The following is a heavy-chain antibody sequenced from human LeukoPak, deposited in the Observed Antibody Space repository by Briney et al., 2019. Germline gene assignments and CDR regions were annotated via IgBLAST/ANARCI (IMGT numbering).Heavy chain of an antibody. CDR3: ARGRNPYYYGSSGYYSAF. CDR2: MNPNSGNT. CDR1: GYTFTSYD. Sequence: GASVKVSCKASGYTFTSYDINWVRQATGQGLEWMGWMNPNSGNTGYAQKFQGRVTMTRNTSISTAYMELSSLRSEDTAVYYCARGRNPYYYGSSGYYSAFWGQGTLVTVSS. J-gene: IGHJ4*02. D-gene: IGHD3-22*01. V-gene: IGHV1-8*01.